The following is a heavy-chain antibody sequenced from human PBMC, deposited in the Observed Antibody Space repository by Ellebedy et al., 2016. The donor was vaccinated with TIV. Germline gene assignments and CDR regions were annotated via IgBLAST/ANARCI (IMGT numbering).Heavy chain of an antibody. CDR3: ARLGVIAAAGASDS. D-gene: IGHD6-13*01. CDR2: ISSSGSTI. J-gene: IGHJ4*02. V-gene: IGHV3-11*01. Sequence: GESLKISCAASGFTFSDYYMSWIRQAPGKGLEWVSYISSSGSTIYYADSVKGRFTISRDNPKNYLYPQMNSLRAEDTAVYYCARLGVIAAAGASDSWGQGTLVIVSS. CDR1: GFTFSDYY.